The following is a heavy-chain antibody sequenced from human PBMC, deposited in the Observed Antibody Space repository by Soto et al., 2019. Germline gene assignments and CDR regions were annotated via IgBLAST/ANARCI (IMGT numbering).Heavy chain of an antibody. J-gene: IGHJ6*02. Sequence: RVSVTVSCKAPGGTLSSYAVGWVRQATGQGLEWIGGIIPIFGTANYAQKFQGRVTITADESTSTAYMELSSLRSEDTAVYYCARFHLHKYRIAAAGADVWGQGTTVTVSS. V-gene: IGHV1-69*13. CDR2: IIPIFGTA. CDR1: GGTLSSYA. D-gene: IGHD6-13*01. CDR3: ARFHLHKYRIAAAGADV.